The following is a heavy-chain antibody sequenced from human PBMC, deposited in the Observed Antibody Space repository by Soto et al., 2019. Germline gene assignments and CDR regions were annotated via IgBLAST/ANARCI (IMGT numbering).Heavy chain of an antibody. V-gene: IGHV3-30*04. J-gene: IGHJ6*02. CDR2: ISFDGKNI. CDR1: GFTFSIYA. Sequence: QVQLVESGGGVVQPGSSLRLSCTASGFTFSIYAMHWVRQAPGKGLEWVSIISFDGKNIDYARSVRGRLTISRDNSQNTLYLQMHSLRTEDTAVYYCARRDFYCRGRNCFSGDYAMDVGGQGTTVTVSS. D-gene: IGHD2-15*01. CDR3: ARRDFYCRGRNCFSGDYAMDV.